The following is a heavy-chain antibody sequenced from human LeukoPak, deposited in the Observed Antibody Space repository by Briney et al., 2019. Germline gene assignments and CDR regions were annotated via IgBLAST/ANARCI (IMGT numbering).Heavy chain of an antibody. J-gene: IGHJ4*02. CDR3: ARAPVYDFWSGYYPSYYFDY. CDR2: ISSGGSTV. V-gene: IGHV3-48*01. CDR1: GFMFSTYS. Sequence: PGGSLRLSCAASGFMFSTYSMNWVRQAPGKGLEWVSYISSGGSTVSYADSVKGRFTISRDIAKNSLYLQMNGLRAEDTAVYYCARAPVYDFWSGYYPSYYFDYWGQGTLVTVSS. D-gene: IGHD3-3*01.